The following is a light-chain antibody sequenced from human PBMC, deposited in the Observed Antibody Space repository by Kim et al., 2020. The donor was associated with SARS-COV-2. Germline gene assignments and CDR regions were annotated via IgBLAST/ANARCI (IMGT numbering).Light chain of an antibody. CDR1: QSVSSSY. V-gene: IGKV3-20*01. J-gene: IGKJ2*01. Sequence: SLSPGESAPLSCRASQSVSSSYLAWYQQKPGQAPRLLIYGASSRATGIPDRFSGSGSGTDFTLTISRLEPEDFAVYYCQQYGSSYTFGQGTKLEIK. CDR3: QQYGSSYT. CDR2: GAS.